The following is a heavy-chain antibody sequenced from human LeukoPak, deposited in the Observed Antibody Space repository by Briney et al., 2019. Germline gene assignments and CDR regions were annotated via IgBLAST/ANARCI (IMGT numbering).Heavy chain of an antibody. CDR1: GFTVSSNY. V-gene: IGHV3-53*01. D-gene: IGHD4-17*01. CDR3: ARVHYGDYVDY. CDR2: IYSGGST. J-gene: IGHJ4*02. Sequence: PGGSLRLSCAASGFTVSSNYMSWVRQAPGKGLEWVSVIYSGGSTYYADSVKGRFTISRDNSKNTLYLQMNSLRAEDTAVYYCARVHYGDYVDYWGQGTLVTVSS.